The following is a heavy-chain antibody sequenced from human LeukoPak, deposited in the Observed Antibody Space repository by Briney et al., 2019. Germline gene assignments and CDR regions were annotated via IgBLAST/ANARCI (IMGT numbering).Heavy chain of an antibody. Sequence: PGGSLRLSCAASGFTFDDYAMHRVRQAPGKGLEWVSGISWNSGSIGYADSVKGRFTISRDNAKNSLYLQMNSLRAEDMALYCCAKGQYSSGWYVFDYWGQGTLVTVSS. CDR2: ISWNSGSI. CDR3: AKGQYSSGWYVFDY. D-gene: IGHD6-19*01. V-gene: IGHV3-9*03. CDR1: GFTFDDYA. J-gene: IGHJ4*02.